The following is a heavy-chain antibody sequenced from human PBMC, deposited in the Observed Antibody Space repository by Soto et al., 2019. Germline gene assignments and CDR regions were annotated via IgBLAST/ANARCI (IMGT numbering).Heavy chain of an antibody. J-gene: IGHJ5*02. V-gene: IGHV4-61*01. CDR3: ARDSHSPWNSVRGWFDP. CDR2: VYYSGST. D-gene: IGHD1-1*01. Sequence: SETLSPTCTVSGGSVSGDSYYWSWIRQPPGKGLEWIGFVYYSGSTKYNPSLKGRVTILVDRSKNQFPLELNSVTAVDTAVYYCARDSHSPWNSVRGWFDPWGQGTLVTVSS. CDR1: GGSVSGDSYY.